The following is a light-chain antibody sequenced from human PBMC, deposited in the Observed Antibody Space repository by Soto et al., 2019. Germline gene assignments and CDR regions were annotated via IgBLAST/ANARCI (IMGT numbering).Light chain of an antibody. Sequence: QSVLPQPPSASGTPGQRVTISWSTSSSRSGSNYVYWYQQLPGTAPKLLIYRNDQRPSGVPDRFSGSKSGTSASLAISGLRSEDEADYYCSIWDDSLRVYVFGTGTKLTVL. CDR2: RND. CDR3: SIWDDSLRVYV. J-gene: IGLJ1*01. V-gene: IGLV1-47*01. CDR1: SSRSGSNY.